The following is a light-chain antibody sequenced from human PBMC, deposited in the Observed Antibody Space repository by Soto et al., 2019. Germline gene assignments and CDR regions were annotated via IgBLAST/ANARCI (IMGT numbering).Light chain of an antibody. V-gene: IGKV3-15*01. CDR1: QSVSSN. J-gene: IGKJ5*01. CDR2: DAS. Sequence: GIPQSPATITVSQGERATKSFMASQSVSSNLAWHQQKPGQAPRILMYDASTRSTGISARFSGSGSGTEFTLTISSLQSEDFAVYYCQQYHNWPNTFCQGTRLEIK. CDR3: QQYHNWPNT.